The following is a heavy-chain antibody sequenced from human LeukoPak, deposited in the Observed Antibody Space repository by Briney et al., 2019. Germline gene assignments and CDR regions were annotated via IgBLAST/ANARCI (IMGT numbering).Heavy chain of an antibody. Sequence: PGGSLRLSCAASGFTFSSYAMSWVRQAPGKGLEWVSAISGSGGSTYYADSVKGRFTISRDNSKNTLYLQMNSLRAEDTAVYYCAKVPFGTPSGFVDYWGQGTLVTVSS. CDR3: AKVPFGTPSGFVDY. CDR1: GFTFSSYA. CDR2: ISGSGGST. J-gene: IGHJ4*02. V-gene: IGHV3-23*01. D-gene: IGHD1-14*01.